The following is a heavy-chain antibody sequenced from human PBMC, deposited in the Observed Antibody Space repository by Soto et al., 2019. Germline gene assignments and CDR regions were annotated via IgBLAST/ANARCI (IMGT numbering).Heavy chain of an antibody. V-gene: IGHV4-4*07. CDR1: GGSMSKFY. Sequence: SETLSLTCSVSGGSMSKFYWSWIRKTAGKGLGWMGRVYATGTSDYNPSLRSRIAMSVDISKKTFSLRLRSVTAADTGVYYCVRDGSKTLRDCFDPWGQGILVTVSS. CDR3: VRDGSKTLRDCFDP. D-gene: IGHD4-17*01. J-gene: IGHJ5*02. CDR2: VYATGTS.